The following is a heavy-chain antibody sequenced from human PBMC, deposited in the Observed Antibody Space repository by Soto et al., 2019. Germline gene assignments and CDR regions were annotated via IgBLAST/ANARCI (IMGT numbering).Heavy chain of an antibody. V-gene: IGHV3-53*01. CDR1: GLTVSGKKY. CDR2: FYDLDGT. Sequence: DVQLVESRGGLIQPGGSLRLSCAVSGLTVSGKKYVAWVRQAPGKGLEWVSGFYDLDGTYYADSLKGRFTTSGDSSRTIVYLQMNDLRPEDTAVYYCATWHLQEHAYDVWGQGTTVTVSS. D-gene: IGHD4-4*01. CDR3: ATWHLQEHAYDV. J-gene: IGHJ3*01.